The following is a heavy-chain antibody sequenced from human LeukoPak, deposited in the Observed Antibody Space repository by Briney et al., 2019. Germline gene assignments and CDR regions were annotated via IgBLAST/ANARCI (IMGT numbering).Heavy chain of an antibody. CDR1: GFTFRSYG. CDR3: AKDTGSGYDYFSYYFDY. D-gene: IGHD5-12*01. CDR2: ISGSGGST. J-gene: IGHJ4*02. V-gene: IGHV3-23*01. Sequence: PGGSLRLSCAASGFTFRSYGMSWVRQAPGKGLEWVSAISGSGGSTYYADSVRGRFTISRDNSKNTLYLQMNSLRAEDTAVYYCAKDTGSGYDYFSYYFDYWGQGTLVTVSS.